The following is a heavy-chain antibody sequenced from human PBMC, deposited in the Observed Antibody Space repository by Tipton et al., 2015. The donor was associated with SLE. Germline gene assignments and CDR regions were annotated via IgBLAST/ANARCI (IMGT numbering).Heavy chain of an antibody. CDR2: IYTSGST. CDR3: ARDQDGGPSPRI. J-gene: IGHJ3*02. CDR1: GGSISSGSYY. D-gene: IGHD4-23*01. Sequence: TLSLTCTVSGGSISSGSYYWSWIRQPAGKGLEWIGYIYTSGSTNYNPSLKSRVTISVDTSKNQFSLKLSPVTAADTAVYYCARDQDGGPSPRIWGQGTMVTVSS. V-gene: IGHV4-61*09.